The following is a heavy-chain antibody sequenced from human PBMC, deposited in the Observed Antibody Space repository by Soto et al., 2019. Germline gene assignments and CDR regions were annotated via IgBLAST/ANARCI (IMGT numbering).Heavy chain of an antibody. CDR3: ARDQGGIPGGASYYYYGMDV. CDR1: GFTFSSYA. J-gene: IGHJ6*02. Sequence: GGSLRLSCAASGFTFSSYAMHWVRQAPGKGLEWVAVISYDGSNKYYADSVKGRFTISRDNSKNTLYLQMNSLRAEDTAVYYCARDQGGIPGGASYYYYGMDVWGQGTTVTVSS. V-gene: IGHV3-30-3*01. CDR2: ISYDGSNK. D-gene: IGHD3-16*01.